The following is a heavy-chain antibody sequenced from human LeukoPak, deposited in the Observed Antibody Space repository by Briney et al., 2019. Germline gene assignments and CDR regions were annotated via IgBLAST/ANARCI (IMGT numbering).Heavy chain of an antibody. CDR1: GFTFDDYG. V-gene: IGHV3-20*04. CDR2: INWNGGST. Sequence: GGSLRLSCAASGFTFDDYGMSWVRQAPGKGLEWVSGINWNGGSTGYADSVKGRFTISRDNSKNTLYLQMNGPRAEDTAVYYCAKDGIYGKGGPDYMDVWGKGTTVTVSS. CDR3: AKDGIYGKGGPDYMDV. D-gene: IGHD1-26*01. J-gene: IGHJ6*03.